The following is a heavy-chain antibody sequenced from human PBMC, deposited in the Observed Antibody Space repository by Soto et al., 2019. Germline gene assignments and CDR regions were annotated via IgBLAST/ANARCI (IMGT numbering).Heavy chain of an antibody. CDR1: GFTFSSYS. D-gene: IGHD3-10*01. Sequence: GGSLRLSCAASGFTFSSYSMNWVRQAPGKGLEWVSSISSSSSYIYYADSVKGRFTISRDNAKNSLYLQMNSLRAEDTAVYYCARDYGSEKHDAFYIWGQGTMVTVSS. J-gene: IGHJ3*02. CDR2: ISSSSSYI. CDR3: ARDYGSEKHDAFYI. V-gene: IGHV3-21*01.